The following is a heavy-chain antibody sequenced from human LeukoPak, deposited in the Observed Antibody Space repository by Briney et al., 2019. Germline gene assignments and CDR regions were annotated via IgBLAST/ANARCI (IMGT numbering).Heavy chain of an antibody. CDR1: GGSISSYY. J-gene: IGHJ1*01. V-gene: IGHV4-59*01. Sequence: SETLSLTCTVSGGSISSYYWSWIRQPSGKGLEWIGYIYYSGSTNYNPSLKSRVTISVDTSKNQFSLKLSSVTAADTAVYYCARDGRTGFQHWGQGTLVTVSS. CDR3: ARDGRTGFQH. CDR2: IYYSGST.